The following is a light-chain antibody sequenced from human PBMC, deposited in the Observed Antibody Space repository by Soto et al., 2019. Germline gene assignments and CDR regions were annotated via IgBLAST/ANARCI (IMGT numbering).Light chain of an antibody. CDR1: QTVSRS. Sequence: EVVLTQSPSTLSVSPWERSTHSCMASQTVSRSLAWYQQKPGQAPRLLIYGASTRATGIPGRFSGSGSGTGFTLTISSLQSEDFAVYYCQQYIDWPPYTFGQGTKVDIK. J-gene: IGKJ2*01. CDR2: GAS. V-gene: IGKV3-15*01. CDR3: QQYIDWPPYT.